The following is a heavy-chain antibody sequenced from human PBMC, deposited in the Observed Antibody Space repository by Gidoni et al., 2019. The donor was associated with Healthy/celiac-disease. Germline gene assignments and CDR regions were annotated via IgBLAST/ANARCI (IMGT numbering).Heavy chain of an antibody. Sequence: QVQLQQWGAGLLKPSETLSLTCAVYGGSFSGYYWSWIRQPPGKGLEWIGEINHSGSTNYNPSLKSRVTISVDTSKNQFSLKLSSVTAADTAVYYCARSTYCSGGSCYFDYWGQGTLVTVSS. D-gene: IGHD2-15*01. CDR2: INHSGST. CDR1: GGSFSGYY. V-gene: IGHV4-34*01. J-gene: IGHJ4*02. CDR3: ARSTYCSGGSCYFDY.